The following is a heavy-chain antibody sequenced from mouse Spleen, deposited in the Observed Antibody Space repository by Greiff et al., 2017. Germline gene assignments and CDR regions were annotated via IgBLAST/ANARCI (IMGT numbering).Heavy chain of an antibody. V-gene: IGHV1-15*01. CDR3: TKLRYPYYAMDY. J-gene: IGHJ4*01. CDR2: IDPETGGT. D-gene: IGHD1-1*01. CDR1: GYTFTDYE. Sequence: VQLQQSGAELVRPGASVTLSCKASGYTFTDYEMHWVKQTPVHGLEWIGAIDPETGGTAYNQKFKGKAILTADKSSSTAYMELRSLTSEDSAVYYCTKLRYPYYAMDYWGQGTSVTVSS.